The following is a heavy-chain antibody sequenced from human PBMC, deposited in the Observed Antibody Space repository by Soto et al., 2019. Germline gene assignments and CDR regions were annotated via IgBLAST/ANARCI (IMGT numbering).Heavy chain of an antibody. CDR3: AKVTKRAAAGRYEYYKYGMDV. CDR2: ISGSGGSS. J-gene: IGHJ6*02. V-gene: IGHV3-23*01. Sequence: EVQLLESGGALEHPGGSLRLSCAASGFAFSTYAMTWVRQAPGKGLEWVSVISGSGGSSYYEASVKGRFTISRDNSKNTLYRQMNGLRAEDTALYYCAKVTKRAAAGRYEYYKYGMDVWGQGTTVTVSS. CDR1: GFAFSTYA. D-gene: IGHD6-13*01.